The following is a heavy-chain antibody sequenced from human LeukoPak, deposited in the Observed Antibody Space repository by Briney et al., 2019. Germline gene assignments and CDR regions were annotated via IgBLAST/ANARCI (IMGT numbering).Heavy chain of an antibody. Sequence: PSETLSLTCAVYGGSSGGYYWSWIRQSLGKGLEWIGEINHSGNTKYNPSLEGRVTISVDTSKNQFSLKLSSVTAADTAVYYCARGDCSSTSCYLGSLYYYYMDVWGKGTTVTVSS. V-gene: IGHV4-34*01. J-gene: IGHJ6*03. CDR2: INHSGNT. D-gene: IGHD2-2*01. CDR3: ARGDCSSTSCYLGSLYYYYMDV. CDR1: GGSSGGYY.